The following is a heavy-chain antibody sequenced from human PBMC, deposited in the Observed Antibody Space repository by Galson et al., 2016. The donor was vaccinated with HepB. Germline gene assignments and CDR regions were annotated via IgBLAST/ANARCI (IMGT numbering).Heavy chain of an antibody. D-gene: IGHD1-26*01. CDR2: INAGNGNT. Sequence: SVKVSCRASGYTFTSYAMHWVRQAPGQRLEWMGWINAGNGNTKYSQKFQGRVTITRDTSASTAYMELSSLRSEDTAVYYCARVRRELLFDYWGQGTLVTVSS. CDR3: ARVRRELLFDY. V-gene: IGHV1-3*01. CDR1: GYTFTSYA. J-gene: IGHJ4*02.